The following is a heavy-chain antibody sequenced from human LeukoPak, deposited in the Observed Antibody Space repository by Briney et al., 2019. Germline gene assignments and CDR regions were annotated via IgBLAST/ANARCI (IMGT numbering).Heavy chain of an antibody. Sequence: PSETLSLTCTVSGGSISSYYWSWIRQPPGKGLEWIGYISYSGSINYNPSLKSRVTISVDTSKNQSSLKLSSVTAADTAVYYCARGSSGYSYGWGQGTLVTVSS. CDR3: ARGSSGYSYG. CDR1: GGSISSYY. D-gene: IGHD5-18*01. CDR2: ISYSGSI. J-gene: IGHJ4*02. V-gene: IGHV4-59*01.